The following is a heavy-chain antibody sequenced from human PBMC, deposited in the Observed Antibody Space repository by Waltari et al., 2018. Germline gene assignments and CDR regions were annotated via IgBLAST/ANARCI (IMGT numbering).Heavy chain of an antibody. V-gene: IGHV1-69*14. CDR2: IIPISGPP. Sequence: QVHLVQSGAEVKKPGSSVRVSCKASGGTFSSYEFNWVRQAPGQGLEWMGGIIPISGPPIYAQKFQGRVTITADTSTTTAYMELSSLRFEDTAVYYCARDPKGTTVIYDAFDLWGQGTMVSVSS. J-gene: IGHJ3*01. CDR1: GGTFSSYE. CDR3: ARDPKGTTVIYDAFDL. D-gene: IGHD4-17*01.